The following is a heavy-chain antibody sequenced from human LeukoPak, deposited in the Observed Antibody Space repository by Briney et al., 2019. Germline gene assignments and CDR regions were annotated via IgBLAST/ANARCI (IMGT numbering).Heavy chain of an antibody. D-gene: IGHD6-13*01. CDR3: ARVDPEAAATSSYFDY. V-gene: IGHV3-21*01. CDR1: GFTLRSYT. Sequence: PGGSLRLSCAASGFTLRSYTMNWVRQAPGKGLEWVSSIGISSNKIYYADSVKGRFTISRDNSKNTLYLQMNSLRAEDTAVYYCARVDPEAAATSSYFDYWGQGTLVTVSS. J-gene: IGHJ4*02. CDR2: IGISSNKI.